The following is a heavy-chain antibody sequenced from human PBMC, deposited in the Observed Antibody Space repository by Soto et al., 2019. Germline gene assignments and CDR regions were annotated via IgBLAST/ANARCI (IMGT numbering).Heavy chain of an antibody. Sequence: SETLSLTCTVSGGSISPYYWSWIRQPPGKGLEWIGYVYYSGNTNYDPSLESRVTISVDTSRNRFSLNLTSATAADTAVYYCARKGAAASYAHYFMDVWGRGTAVTVSS. V-gene: IGHV4-59*01. J-gene: IGHJ6*03. CDR2: VYYSGNT. D-gene: IGHD6-13*01. CDR1: GGSISPYY. CDR3: ARKGAAASYAHYFMDV.